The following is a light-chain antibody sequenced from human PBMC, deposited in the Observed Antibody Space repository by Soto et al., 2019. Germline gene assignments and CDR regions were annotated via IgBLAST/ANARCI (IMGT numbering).Light chain of an antibody. V-gene: IGKV1-33*01. CDR2: DAS. CDR3: QQYDLVPRT. Sequence: DIQMTQSPSSLSASVGDRVTITCQASQDIIKYLNWYQQKPGAAPKLLIYDASILETGVPSRFSGGGFGTHFTLTISDLQPEDVAIYYCQQYDLVPRTFGGGTRVDIK. J-gene: IGKJ4*01. CDR1: QDIIKY.